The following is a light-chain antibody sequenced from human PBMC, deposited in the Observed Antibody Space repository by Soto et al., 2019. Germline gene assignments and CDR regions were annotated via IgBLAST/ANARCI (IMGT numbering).Light chain of an antibody. J-gene: IGKJ1*01. CDR3: QQYKSYST. Sequence: DIQLTQSPSTLSASVGDRVTLTCRAAQSLNSRLALYQHIPGKAPRLLIYDASTLESGVPSRFSGSGSGTEFTLTINNLQPDDLATYICQQYKSYSTFGRGTKVDIK. V-gene: IGKV1-5*01. CDR2: DAS. CDR1: QSLNSR.